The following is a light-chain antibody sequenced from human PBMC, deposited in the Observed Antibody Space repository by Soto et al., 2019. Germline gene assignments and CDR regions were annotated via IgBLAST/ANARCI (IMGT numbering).Light chain of an antibody. J-gene: IGLJ2*01. CDR2: DVS. CDR3: SSYTGSSTYVL. V-gene: IGLV2-14*01. CDR1: SSEVGGYNY. Sequence: QSALTQPASVSGSPGQSITISCTGTSSEVGGYNYVSWYQQHPGKAPKLMIYDVSNRPSGVSNRFSGSKSGNTASLTISGLQAEDETDYYCSSYTGSSTYVLFGGGTKLTVL.